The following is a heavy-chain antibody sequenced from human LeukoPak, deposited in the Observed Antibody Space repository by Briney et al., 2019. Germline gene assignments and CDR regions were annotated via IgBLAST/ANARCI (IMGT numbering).Heavy chain of an antibody. Sequence: PSETLSLTCTVSGGSISGYYWSWIRQPAGKGLEWIGFVYYTGNTNNNPSLKSRVTMSVDTSKNHFSLKLSSVTAADTAVYLCARADSWHNANFDYWGQGILVTVSS. V-gene: IGHV4-59*01. D-gene: IGHD1/OR15-1a*01. CDR2: VYYTGNT. CDR3: ARADSWHNANFDY. CDR1: GGSISGYY. J-gene: IGHJ4*02.